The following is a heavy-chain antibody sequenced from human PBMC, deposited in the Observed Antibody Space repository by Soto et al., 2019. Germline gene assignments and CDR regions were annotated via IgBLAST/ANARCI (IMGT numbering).Heavy chain of an antibody. CDR1: GGSISSYY. V-gene: IGHV4-59*08. J-gene: IGHJ4*02. CDR3: ARHPHY. CDR2: IYYSGST. Sequence: QVQLQESGPGLVKPSEPLSLTCTVSGGSISSYYWSWVRQPPGKGLEWVGYIYYSGSTNYNPPVKSRVTISVDTSKNQFSLKLSSVTGAHRGVYYCARHPHYWGQGTLVTVSS.